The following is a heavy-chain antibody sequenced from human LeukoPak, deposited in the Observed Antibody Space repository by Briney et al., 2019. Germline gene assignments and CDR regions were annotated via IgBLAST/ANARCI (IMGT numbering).Heavy chain of an antibody. D-gene: IGHD3-3*01. CDR1: GPSISSGAYS. CDR3: ARTITIFGALGYFDY. CDR2: IHYSGNT. J-gene: IGHJ4*02. Sequence: SQTLSLTCTVSGPSISSGAYSRSWVRQHPGKRLEWIAYIHYSGNTYYNPSLKLRVTISVDTSKNQFSLKLSSVTAADTAVYYCARTITIFGALGYFDYWGQGTLVTVSS. V-gene: IGHV4-31*03.